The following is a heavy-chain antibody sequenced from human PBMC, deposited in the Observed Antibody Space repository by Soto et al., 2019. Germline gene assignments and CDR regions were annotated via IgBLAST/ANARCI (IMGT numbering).Heavy chain of an antibody. Sequence: QVQLVESGGGVVQPGRSLRLSCAASGFTFSSYAMHWVRQAPGKGLEWVAVISYDGSNKYYADSVKGRFTISRDNSKNTLYLQMNSLRAEDTDVYYCARDRSYDSSGYYGYYYYGMDVWGQGTTVTVSS. V-gene: IGHV3-30-3*01. CDR3: ARDRSYDSSGYYGYYYYGMDV. D-gene: IGHD3-22*01. J-gene: IGHJ6*02. CDR2: ISYDGSNK. CDR1: GFTFSSYA.